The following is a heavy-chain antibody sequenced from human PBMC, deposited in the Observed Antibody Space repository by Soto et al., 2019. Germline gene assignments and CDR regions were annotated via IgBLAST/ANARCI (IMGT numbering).Heavy chain of an antibody. CDR2: IYYSGTT. J-gene: IGHJ6*02. V-gene: IGHV4-30-2*01. Sequence: TLSLTCTVSNGSFSSGTYSWSWFRQPPGKGLEWVGYIYYSGTTYYTPSLKSRLTMSMDRANDHFSLNLTSVTAADTAVYFCARGHYYYGMDVWGQGITVTVSS. CDR3: ARGHYYYGMDV. CDR1: NGSFSSGTYS.